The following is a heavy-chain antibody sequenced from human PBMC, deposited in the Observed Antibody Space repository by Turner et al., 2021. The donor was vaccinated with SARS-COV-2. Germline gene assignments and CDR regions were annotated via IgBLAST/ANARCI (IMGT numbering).Heavy chain of an antibody. CDR3: ASPFDY. Sequence: EVHLVVSGGGLVQPGGSVRLSCVASGFTFSTYIMNWVRQAPGKGLEWVSYIDSSSSTRYYADSVKGRFTISRDNAKNSLYLQMNSLRADDTAVYYCASPFDYWGQGTLVTVSS. J-gene: IGHJ4*02. CDR2: IDSSSSTR. CDR1: GFTFSTYI. V-gene: IGHV3-48*01.